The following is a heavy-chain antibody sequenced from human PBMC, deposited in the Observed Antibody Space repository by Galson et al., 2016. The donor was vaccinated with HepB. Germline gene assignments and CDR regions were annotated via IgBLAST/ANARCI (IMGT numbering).Heavy chain of an antibody. J-gene: IGHJ3*02. Sequence: SVKVSCKASGYTFTSNYIHWVRQAPEQGLEWMGIINPSDGSRSYAQKFRGRVTMTRDTSTSTVYMELSSLRSEDTAVYYCARDTLLDGFDIWGQGTMVTVSS. D-gene: IGHD3-3*02. CDR2: INPSDGSR. CDR3: ARDTLLDGFDI. V-gene: IGHV1-46*01. CDR1: GYTFTSNY.